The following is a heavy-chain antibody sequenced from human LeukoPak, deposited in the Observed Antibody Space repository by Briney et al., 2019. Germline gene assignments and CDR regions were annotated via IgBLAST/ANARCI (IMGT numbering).Heavy chain of an antibody. CDR3: VREGGGIVAFDI. J-gene: IGHJ3*02. V-gene: IGHV3-30-3*01. CDR1: GFTFSSYA. CDR2: MSYDGSNK. D-gene: IGHD3-16*01. Sequence: PGGSLRLSCTASGFTFSSYAMHWVRQAPGKGLEWVAVMSYDGSNKYYADSVKGRFTISGDNSKNTLYLQINSLRTEDTAVYYCVREGGGIVAFDIWGQGTMVTVSS.